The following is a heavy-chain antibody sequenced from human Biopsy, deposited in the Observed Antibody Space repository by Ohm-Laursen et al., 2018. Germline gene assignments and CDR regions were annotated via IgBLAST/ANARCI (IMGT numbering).Heavy chain of an antibody. D-gene: IGHD1-26*01. CDR1: GYTFTSHD. CDR2: MSPNTGNT. J-gene: IGHJ4*02. CDR3: ARWETTLGRSLDS. V-gene: IGHV1-8*01. Sequence: ASVKVSCNASGYTFTSHDINWVRQATGQGLEWMGGMSPNTGNTVYAQRFQDRVTMTSDTSTGTAYMELTSLTSDDTAVYFCARWETTLGRSLDSWGQGTLVAASS.